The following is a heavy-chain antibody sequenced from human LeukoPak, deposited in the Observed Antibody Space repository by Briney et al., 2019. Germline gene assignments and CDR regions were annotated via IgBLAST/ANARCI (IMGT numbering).Heavy chain of an antibody. Sequence: PSETLSLTCTVSGGSISSYYWSWIRQPPGKGLEWIGYIYYSGSTNYNPSLKSRVTISVDTSKNQFSLKLSSVTAADTAVYYCARQRAAPGFDYWGQGTLVTVSS. D-gene: IGHD2-15*01. CDR2: IYYSGST. V-gene: IGHV4-59*08. J-gene: IGHJ4*02. CDR1: GGSISSYY. CDR3: ARQRAAPGFDY.